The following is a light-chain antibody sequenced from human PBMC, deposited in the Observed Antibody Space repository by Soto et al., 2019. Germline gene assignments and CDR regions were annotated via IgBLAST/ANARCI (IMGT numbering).Light chain of an antibody. V-gene: IGLV1-44*01. CDR1: SSNIGSNT. CDR2: SNN. CDR3: AAWDDSLNGHAV. J-gene: IGLJ7*01. Sequence: QSVLTQPHSASGTPGQRVTISCSGSSSNIGSNTVNWYQQLPGTAPKLLIYSNNQRPSGVPDRFSGSKSGTSASLAISGLQSEEEADYYCAAWDDSLNGHAVFGGGTQLTVL.